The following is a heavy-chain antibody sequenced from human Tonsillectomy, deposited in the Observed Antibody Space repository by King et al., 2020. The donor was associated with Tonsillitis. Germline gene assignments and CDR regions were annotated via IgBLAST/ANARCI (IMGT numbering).Heavy chain of an antibody. Sequence: VQLVESGGGLVQPGRSLRLSCAASGFTFDDYAMHWVRQAPGKGLEWVSGISWNSGSIGYADSVKGRFTISRDNAKNSLYLQMNSLRAEDTALYYCAPMGGGDFDYWGQGTLVTVSS. D-gene: IGHD3-16*01. CDR3: APMGGGDFDY. V-gene: IGHV3-9*01. CDR2: ISWNSGSI. J-gene: IGHJ4*02. CDR1: GFTFDDYA.